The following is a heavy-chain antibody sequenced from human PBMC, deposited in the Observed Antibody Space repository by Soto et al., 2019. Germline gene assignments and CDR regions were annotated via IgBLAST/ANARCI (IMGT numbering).Heavy chain of an antibody. CDR2: ISSSSSTI. J-gene: IGHJ3*02. Sequence: GGSLRLSCAASGFTFSSYSMNWVRQAPGKGLGWVSYISSSSSTIYYADSVKGRFTISRDNAKNSLYLQMNSLRAEDTAVYYCARDTTVTLELDAFDIWGQGTMVTVSS. D-gene: IGHD4-17*01. CDR3: ARDTTVTLELDAFDI. V-gene: IGHV3-48*01. CDR1: GFTFSSYS.